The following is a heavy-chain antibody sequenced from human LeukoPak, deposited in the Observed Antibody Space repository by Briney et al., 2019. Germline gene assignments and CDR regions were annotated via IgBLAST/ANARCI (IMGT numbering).Heavy chain of an antibody. J-gene: IGHJ4*02. CDR2: ISYDGSNK. Sequence: GGSLRLSCAASGFTFSSYAMHWVRQAPGKGLEWVAVISYDGSNKYYPDSVKGRFTISRDNSKNTLYLQMNSLRSEDTAVYYCARDNDSRDPPHFDYWGQGTLVTVSS. D-gene: IGHD3-16*01. V-gene: IGHV3-30*04. CDR1: GFTFSSYA. CDR3: ARDNDSRDPPHFDY.